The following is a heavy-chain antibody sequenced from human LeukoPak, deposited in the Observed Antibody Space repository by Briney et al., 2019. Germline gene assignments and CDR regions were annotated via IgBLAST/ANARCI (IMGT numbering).Heavy chain of an antibody. CDR3: ARTGVTAARYGNSGWFDP. V-gene: IGHV1-46*01. J-gene: IGHJ5*02. CDR1: GYTFTAYY. D-gene: IGHD2-2*01. CDR2: INPSGGRT. Sequence: GASVKVSCKASGYTFTAYYMPWVRQAPGQGLEWMGIINPSGGRTSYAQKFQGRVTMTRDMSTSTVYMELSSLRSEDTAVYYCARTGVTAARYGNSGWFDPWGQGTLVTVSS.